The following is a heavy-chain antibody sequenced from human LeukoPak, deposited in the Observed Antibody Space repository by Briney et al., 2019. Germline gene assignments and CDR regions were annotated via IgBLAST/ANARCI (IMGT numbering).Heavy chain of an antibody. Sequence: PSETLSLTCTVSGGSISSSSYYWGWIRQPPGKGLEWIGSIYYSGSTYYNPSLKSRVTISVDTSRNQFSLRLSSLPAAHAAFYYYAGRRAVAAYYYYYMDVWGKGTTVTVSS. J-gene: IGHJ6*03. CDR3: AGRRAVAAYYYYYMDV. V-gene: IGHV4-39*01. D-gene: IGHD6-19*01. CDR1: GGSISSSSYY. CDR2: IYYSGST.